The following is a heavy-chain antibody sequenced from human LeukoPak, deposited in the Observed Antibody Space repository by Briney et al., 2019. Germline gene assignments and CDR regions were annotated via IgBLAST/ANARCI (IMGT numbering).Heavy chain of an antibody. J-gene: IGHJ4*02. CDR3: AKGLGRYFDWFPFGY. V-gene: IGHV3-9*01. CDR1: GFTFDDYA. Sequence: GGSLRLSCAASGFTFDDYAIHWVRQAPGKGLEWVSGISWNSGSIGYADSVKGRFTISRDNAKNSLYLQMNSLRAEDTALYYCAKGLGRYFDWFPFGYWGQGTLVTVSS. CDR2: ISWNSGSI. D-gene: IGHD3-9*01.